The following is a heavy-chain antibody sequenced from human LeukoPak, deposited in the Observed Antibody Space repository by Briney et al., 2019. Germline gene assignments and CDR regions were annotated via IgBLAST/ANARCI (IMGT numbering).Heavy chain of an antibody. CDR2: VYYSGTT. Sequence: SETLSLTCSVSGGSISLSYYYWGWIRQPPGKALEWIGSVYYSGTTSYNPSLKSRVTMSVDTSKNQFSLKLSSVTAADTAVYYCARDLPLTDYFDYWGQGTLVTVSS. V-gene: IGHV4-39*07. J-gene: IGHJ4*02. CDR3: ARDLPLTDYFDY. CDR1: GGSISLSYYY.